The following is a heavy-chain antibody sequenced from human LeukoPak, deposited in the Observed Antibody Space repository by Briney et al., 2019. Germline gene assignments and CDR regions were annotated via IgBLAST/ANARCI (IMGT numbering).Heavy chain of an antibody. D-gene: IGHD2/OR15-2a*01. Sequence: SETLSLTCAVSGYSISSGYYWGWIRQPPVKGLEWIGSIYHSGSTYYNPSLKSRVTISVDTSKNQFSLKLSSVTAADTAVYYCARHSTQLAPFYYWGQGTMVTVSS. J-gene: IGHJ4*02. V-gene: IGHV4-38-2*01. CDR1: GYSISSGYY. CDR3: ARHSTQLAPFYY. CDR2: IYHSGST.